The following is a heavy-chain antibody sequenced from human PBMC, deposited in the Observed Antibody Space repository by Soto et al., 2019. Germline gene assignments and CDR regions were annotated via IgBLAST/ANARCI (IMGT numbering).Heavy chain of an antibody. CDR3: ARDSGYSYGDPTGGMDV. CDR2: INPNSGGT. Sequence: ASVKVSCKASGYTFTGYYMHWVRQAPGQGLEWMGWINPNSGGTNYAQKFQGWVTMTRDTSISTAYMELSRLRSDDTAVYYCARDSGYSYGDPTGGMDVWGQGTTVTVSS. J-gene: IGHJ6*02. D-gene: IGHD5-18*01. V-gene: IGHV1-2*04. CDR1: GYTFTGYY.